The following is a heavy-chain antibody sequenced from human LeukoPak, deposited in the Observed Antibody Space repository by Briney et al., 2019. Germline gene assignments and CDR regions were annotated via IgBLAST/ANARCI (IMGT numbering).Heavy chain of an antibody. CDR2: INPNSGGT. D-gene: IGHD3-16*02. Sequence: ASVKVSCKASGYTFTGYYMHWVRQAPGQGLEWMGWINPNSGGTNYAQKFQGRVTMTRDMSTSTVYMELSSLRSEDTAVYYCARDLSPNMITFGGVIVVPSNWFDPWGQGTLVTVSS. CDR1: GYTFTGYY. CDR3: ARDLSPNMITFGGVIVVPSNWFDP. J-gene: IGHJ5*02. V-gene: IGHV1-2*02.